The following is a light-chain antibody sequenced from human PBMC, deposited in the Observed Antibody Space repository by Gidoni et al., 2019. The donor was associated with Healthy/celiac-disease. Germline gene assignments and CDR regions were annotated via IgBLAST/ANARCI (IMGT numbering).Light chain of an antibody. CDR1: QDISNY. CDR3: QQYDNLPLLT. Sequence: DIQMTQSPSSLSASVGDRVTITCQASQDISNYLNWYQQKPGKPPKLLIYDASNLETGVPSRFSGSGSGTDFTFTISSLQPEDIATYYCQQYDNLPLLTFGGGTKVEIK. J-gene: IGKJ4*01. V-gene: IGKV1-33*01. CDR2: DAS.